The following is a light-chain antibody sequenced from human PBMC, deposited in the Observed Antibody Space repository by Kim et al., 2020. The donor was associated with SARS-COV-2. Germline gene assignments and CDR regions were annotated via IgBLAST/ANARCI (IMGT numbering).Light chain of an antibody. CDR3: QQRTNLEFT. J-gene: IGKJ3*01. CDR2: DAS. CDR1: QSISSS. V-gene: IGKV3-11*01. Sequence: SSGERAHLSCRASQSISSSLAWYQNKTGQARSLLIYDASNRATGIPTKFGGGASGTDFTLTISSLEARESAVYFCQQRTNLEFTFGPGT.